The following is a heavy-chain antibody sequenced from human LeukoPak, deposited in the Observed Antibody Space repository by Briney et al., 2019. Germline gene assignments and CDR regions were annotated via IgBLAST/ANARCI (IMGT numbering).Heavy chain of an antibody. CDR3: ARGHGSGSYYDAFDI. CDR1: GGSISSYY. J-gene: IGHJ3*02. CDR2: MYYSGST. Sequence: SETLSLTCTVSGGSISSYYWSWIWQPPGKGLEWIGYMYYSGSTNYNPSLKSRVTISVDTSKNQFSLKLSSVTAADTAVYYCARGHGSGSYYDAFDIWGQGTMVTVSS. D-gene: IGHD3-10*01. V-gene: IGHV4-59*01.